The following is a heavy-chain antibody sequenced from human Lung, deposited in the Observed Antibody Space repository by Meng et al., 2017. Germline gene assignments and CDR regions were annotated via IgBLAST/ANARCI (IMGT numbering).Heavy chain of an antibody. Sequence: QVQQVQSGAEVTKPGASVKVSCKPSGYNFPDYYIHWVRRAPGQGLEWMGRINPKSGDTHYAQKFQARVTMTGDTSISTAYMELSGLRSDDTAMYYCARDEDISAAGKLFGDYWGQGTLVTVSS. D-gene: IGHD6-25*01. J-gene: IGHJ4*02. CDR2: INPKSGDT. CDR3: ARDEDISAAGKLFGDY. V-gene: IGHV1-2*06. CDR1: GYNFPDYY.